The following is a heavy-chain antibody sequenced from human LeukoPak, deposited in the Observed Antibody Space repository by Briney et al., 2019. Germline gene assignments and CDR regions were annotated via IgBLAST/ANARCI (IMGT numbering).Heavy chain of an antibody. V-gene: IGHV4-34*01. D-gene: IGHD6-19*01. CDR3: ARAAAVSGYSSGWYGHGY. Sequence: SETLSLTCAVYGGSFSGYYWSWIRQPPGKGLEWIGEINHSGSTNYNPSLKSRVTISVDTSKNQFSLKLSSVTAADTAVYYCARAAAVSGYSSGWYGHGYWGQGTLVTVSS. CDR1: GGSFSGYY. J-gene: IGHJ4*02. CDR2: INHSGST.